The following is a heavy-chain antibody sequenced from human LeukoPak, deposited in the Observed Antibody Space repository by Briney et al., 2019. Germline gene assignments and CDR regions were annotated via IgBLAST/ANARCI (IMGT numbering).Heavy chain of an antibody. CDR1: GGSISSYY. CDR2: IYYSGST. D-gene: IGHD3-10*01. J-gene: IGHJ4*02. CDR3: ARDGSGSYYGYYFDY. Sequence: PSETLSLTCTVSGGSISSYYWSWIRQPPGKGLEWIGYIYYSGSTYYNPSLKSRVTVSVDTSKNQFSLKLSSVTAADTAVYYCARDGSGSYYGYYFDYWGQGTLVTVSS. V-gene: IGHV4-59*12.